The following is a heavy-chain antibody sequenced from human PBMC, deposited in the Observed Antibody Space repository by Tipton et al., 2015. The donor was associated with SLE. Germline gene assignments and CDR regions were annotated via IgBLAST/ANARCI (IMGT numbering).Heavy chain of an antibody. CDR1: GGSISSSYW. J-gene: IGHJ4*02. D-gene: IGHD3/OR15-3a*01. Sequence: TLSLTCAVSGGSISSSYWWAWVRQPPGKGLEWIGEINSGGSNYKPSLRSRVTISIDRSKSQFSLNLSSVTAADTAVYYCARGSWTGQYYDHWGQGTLVTVSS. V-gene: IGHV4-4*02. CDR2: INSGGS. CDR3: ARGSWTGQYYDH.